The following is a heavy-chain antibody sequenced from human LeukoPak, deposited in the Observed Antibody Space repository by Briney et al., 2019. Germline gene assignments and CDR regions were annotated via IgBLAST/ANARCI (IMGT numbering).Heavy chain of an antibody. J-gene: IGHJ4*02. CDR1: GYSISRGYY. CDR3: ARAGWIITSGVDY. V-gene: IGHV4-38-2*01. D-gene: IGHD3-10*01. CDR2: IYHTGST. Sequence: SETLSLTCGVSGYSISRGYYWAWIRQPPGKGLEWIGTIYHTGSTYYTPSLGSRVTISVDTSKNEFSLNLNSVTAADTAVYYCARAGWIITSGVDYWGQGALVTVSS.